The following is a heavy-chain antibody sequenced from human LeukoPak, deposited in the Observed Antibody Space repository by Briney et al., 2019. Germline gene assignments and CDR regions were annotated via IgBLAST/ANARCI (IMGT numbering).Heavy chain of an antibody. V-gene: IGHV3-23*01. CDR3: AELGITMIGGV. Sequence: PGGSLRLSCTASGFNFSSYAMTWVRQAPGKGLDWVSTIRAGGGDTYYADSVKGRFTISRDNSKNTLFLQMNSLRAEDTAVYYCAELGITMIGGVWGKGTTVTISS. CDR1: GFNFSSYA. J-gene: IGHJ6*04. CDR2: IRAGGGDT. D-gene: IGHD3-10*02.